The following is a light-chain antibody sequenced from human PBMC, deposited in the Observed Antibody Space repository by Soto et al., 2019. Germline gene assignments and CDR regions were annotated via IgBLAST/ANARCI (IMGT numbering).Light chain of an antibody. Sequence: DIQMTQSPSTLSASVRDRVTITCRASQTICSWLAWFQQRPGRAPKFLIYKASTLKNGVPLRFSGSGSGTQFTLTNSSLQPDDFATYYCQQYFNYSRTFGQGTKVDIK. CDR3: QQYFNYSRT. CDR1: QTICSW. V-gene: IGKV1-5*03. CDR2: KAS. J-gene: IGKJ1*01.